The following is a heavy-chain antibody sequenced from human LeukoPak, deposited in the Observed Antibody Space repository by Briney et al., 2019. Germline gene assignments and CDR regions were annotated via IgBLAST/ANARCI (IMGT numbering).Heavy chain of an antibody. CDR1: GYSISSDYY. D-gene: IGHD1-14*01. V-gene: IGHV4-61*01. CDR2: IYYSGST. J-gene: IGHJ4*02. Sequence: SGTLSLTCAVSGYSISSDYYWSWIRQPPGKGLEWIGYIYYSGSTNYNPSLKSRVTISVDTSKNQFSLKLSSVTAADTAVYYCARVWVEGFRTSPYFDYWGQGTLVTVSS. CDR3: ARVWVEGFRTSPYFDY.